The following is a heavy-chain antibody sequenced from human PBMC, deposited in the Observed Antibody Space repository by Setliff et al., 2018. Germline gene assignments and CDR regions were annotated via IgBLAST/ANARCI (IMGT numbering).Heavy chain of an antibody. CDR1: GFSLSTSGVG. CDR3: AHAPKNYDILTGYYG. CDR2: XXXXXXK. J-gene: IGHJ4*02. Sequence: ESGPTLVNPTQTLTLTCTFYGFSLSTSGVGXXXXXXXPGXXXXXXXXXXXXXXKLYSPSLXXRLTITKDTSKNQVVLTMTNMDPVDTATYYCAHAPKNYDILTGYYGWGQGTLVTVSS. V-gene: IGHV2-5*02. D-gene: IGHD3-9*01.